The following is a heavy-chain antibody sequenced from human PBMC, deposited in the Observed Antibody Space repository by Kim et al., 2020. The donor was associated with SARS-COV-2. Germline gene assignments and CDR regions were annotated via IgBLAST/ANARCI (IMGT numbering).Heavy chain of an antibody. D-gene: IGHD3-10*01. CDR1: GGSFSGYY. CDR3: ARSQYRGSRRYYFDY. V-gene: IGHV4-34*01. Sequence: SETLSLTCAVYGGSFSGYYWSWIRQPPGKGLEWIGEINHSGSTNYNPSLKSRVTISVDTSKNQFSLKLSSVTAADTAVYYCARSQYRGSRRYYFDYWGQGTLVTVSS. J-gene: IGHJ4*02. CDR2: INHSGST.